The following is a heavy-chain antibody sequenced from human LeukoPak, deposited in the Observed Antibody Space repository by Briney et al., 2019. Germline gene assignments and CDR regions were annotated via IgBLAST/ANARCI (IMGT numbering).Heavy chain of an antibody. CDR3: ARGGSSWYQENWFDP. D-gene: IGHD6-13*01. CDR2: IYYSGST. CDR1: GGSISSSSYY. Sequence: SETLSLTCTVSGGSISSSSYYWGWIRQPPGKGLEWIGSIYYSGSTYYNPSLKSRVTISVDTSKNQFSLKLSSVTAADTAVYYCARGGSSWYQENWFDPWGQGTLVTVSS. J-gene: IGHJ5*02. V-gene: IGHV4-39*07.